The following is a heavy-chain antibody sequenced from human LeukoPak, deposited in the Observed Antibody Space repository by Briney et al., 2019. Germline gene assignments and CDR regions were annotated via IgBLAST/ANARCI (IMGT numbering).Heavy chain of an antibody. D-gene: IGHD4-17*01. V-gene: IGHV3-7*05. J-gene: IGHJ4*02. CDR3: ARALDYGGYGLGY. Sequence: GGSLRLSCAAFGFTFSRYWMSWVRQAPGKGLEWVANIKEDGSEKYYVESVKGRFTISRDNAKNSLYLQMNSLRAEDTAVYYCARALDYGGYGLGYWGQGTLVTVSS. CDR2: IKEDGSEK. CDR1: GFTFSRYW.